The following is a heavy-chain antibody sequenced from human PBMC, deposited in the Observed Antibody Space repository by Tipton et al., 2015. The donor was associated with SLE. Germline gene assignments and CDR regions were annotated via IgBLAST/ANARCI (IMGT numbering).Heavy chain of an antibody. Sequence: QLVQSGAEVKKPGASVKVSCKASGYTFTSYGISWVRQAPGQGLEWMGWINTYNGHTNYAQKFQDRVTMTSDTSTSTANMELRSLRSADTAVYYCARDRPDYYFDYWGQGILVTVSS. D-gene: IGHD1-14*01. J-gene: IGHJ4*02. V-gene: IGHV1-18*04. CDR1: GYTFTSYG. CDR3: ARDRPDYYFDY. CDR2: INTYNGHT.